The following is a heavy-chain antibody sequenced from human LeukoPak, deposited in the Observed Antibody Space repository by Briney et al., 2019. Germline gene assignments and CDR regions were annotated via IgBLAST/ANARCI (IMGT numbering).Heavy chain of an antibody. CDR2: ISSSSSYI. CDR3: ARDLYGSGSYYNYY. D-gene: IGHD3-10*01. J-gene: IGHJ4*02. Sequence: PGGSLRLSCAASGFTFSSYSMNWVRQAPGKGLEWVSSISSSSSYIYYADSVKGRSTISRDNAKNSLYLQMNSLRAEDTAVYYCARDLYGSGSYYNYYWGQGTLVTVSS. V-gene: IGHV3-21*01. CDR1: GFTFSSYS.